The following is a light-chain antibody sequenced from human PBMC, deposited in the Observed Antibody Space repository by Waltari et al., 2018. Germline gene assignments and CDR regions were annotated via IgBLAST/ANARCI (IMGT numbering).Light chain of an antibody. Sequence: DIQVTQSPSFLSASVGDRVTITCRASQGISSYLAWYQKKPGKAPKLLIYAASRLESGVPSRFSGIGSGTEFTLTISSLQPEDIATYFCQQINSYPQTFGQGTKVEIK. CDR1: QGISSY. V-gene: IGKV1-9*01. CDR2: AAS. J-gene: IGKJ1*01. CDR3: QQINSYPQT.